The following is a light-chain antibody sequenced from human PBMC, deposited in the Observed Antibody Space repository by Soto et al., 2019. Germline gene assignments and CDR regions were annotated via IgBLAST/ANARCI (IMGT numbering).Light chain of an antibody. V-gene: IGKV3-20*01. CDR1: QSVDSLY. J-gene: IGKJ4*01. CDR3: QWYVGLQA. Sequence: EIVLTQSPGTLSLSPGERATLSCRASQSVDSLYQAWYQQKPGQAPRLLIYGASSRATGIPDRFSGSGSGTDFTRTISRLEPEELAVYYCQWYVGLQAFGGGTKVEIK. CDR2: GAS.